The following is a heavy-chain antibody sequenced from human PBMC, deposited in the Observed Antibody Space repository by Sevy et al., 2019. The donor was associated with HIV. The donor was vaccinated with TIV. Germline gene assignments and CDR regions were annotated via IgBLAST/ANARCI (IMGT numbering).Heavy chain of an antibody. CDR1: GFTFSSYG. CDR2: ISYEGSNK. J-gene: IGHJ4*02. D-gene: IGHD3-22*01. Sequence: GGYLRLSCAASGFTFSSYGMHWVRQAPGKGLEWVAVISYEGSNKYYADSVKGRFTISRDNSKNTLYLQMNSLRAEDTAVYYCAKGYYHYDSSGYSQIDYWGQGTLVTVSS. CDR3: AKGYYHYDSSGYSQIDY. V-gene: IGHV3-30*18.